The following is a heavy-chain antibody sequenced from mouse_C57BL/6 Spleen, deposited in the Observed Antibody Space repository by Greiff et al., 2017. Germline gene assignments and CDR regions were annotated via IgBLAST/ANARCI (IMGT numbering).Heavy chain of an antibody. D-gene: IGHD2-4*01. CDR2: INPNYGTT. V-gene: IGHV1-39*01. J-gene: IGHJ4*01. CDR3: ARLGYYDYADAMDY. Sequence: QLQQSGPELVKPGASVKISCKASGYSFTDYNMNWVKQSNGKSLEWIGVINPNYGTTSYNQKFKGKATLTVDQSSSTAYMQLNSLTSEDSAVYYCARLGYYDYADAMDYWGQGTSVTVSS. CDR1: GYSFTDYN.